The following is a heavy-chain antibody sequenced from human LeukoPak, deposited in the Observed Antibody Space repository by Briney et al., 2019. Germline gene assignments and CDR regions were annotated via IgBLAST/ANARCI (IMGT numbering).Heavy chain of an antibody. CDR2: IIPIFGTA. CDR1: GGTFSSYA. CDR3: ARDGVFPMAPDYGDYERDGGFHY. Sequence: ASVKVSCKASGGTFSSYAISWVRQAPGQGLEWMGGIIPIFGTANYAQKFQGRVTITADESTSTAYMELSSLRSEDTAVYYCARDGVFPMAPDYGDYERDGGFHYWGQGTLVTVSS. V-gene: IGHV1-69*13. J-gene: IGHJ4*02. D-gene: IGHD4-17*01.